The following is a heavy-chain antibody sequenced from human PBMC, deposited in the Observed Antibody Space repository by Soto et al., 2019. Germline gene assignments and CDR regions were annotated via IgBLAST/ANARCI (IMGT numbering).Heavy chain of an antibody. Sequence: GSLRLSCATSGFTFSNYWIHWVRQAPGEGLVWVSRINPGATTINYADSVKGRFTVSRDNAKNTLYLQMNSLRAEDTAVYYCATAGSYRFDHWGQGTLVTVSS. CDR3: ATAGSYRFDH. V-gene: IGHV3-74*01. CDR1: GFTFSNYW. D-gene: IGHD3-10*01. CDR2: INPGATTI. J-gene: IGHJ4*02.